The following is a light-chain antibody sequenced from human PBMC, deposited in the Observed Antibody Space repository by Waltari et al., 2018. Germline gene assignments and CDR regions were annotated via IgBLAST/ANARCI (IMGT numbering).Light chain of an antibody. CDR1: QSVLFSSNNKNY. CDR3: QQYYSVPFT. J-gene: IGKJ3*01. V-gene: IGKV4-1*01. Sequence: DIVMTQSPDSLAVSLGERATINCKSSQSVLFSSNNKNYLAWYQQKPGQPPQLLIYWASTRGSGFPDRFAGSGYGTDFTLTISTLQAEDVAVYYCQQYYSVPFTFGPGTKVDIK. CDR2: WAS.